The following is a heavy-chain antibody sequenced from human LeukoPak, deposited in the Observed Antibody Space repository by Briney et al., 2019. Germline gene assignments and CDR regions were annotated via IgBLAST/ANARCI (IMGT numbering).Heavy chain of an antibody. J-gene: IGHJ3*02. CDR3: AKVGVPAYYYDSSEGAFDI. Sequence: PGRSLRLSCAASGFTFSSYGIHWVRQAPGKGLEWVAVISYDGSNKYYADSVKGRFTISRDNSKNTLYLQMNSLRAEDTAVYYCAKVGVPAYYYDSSEGAFDIWGQGTMVTVSS. D-gene: IGHD3-22*01. CDR2: ISYDGSNK. V-gene: IGHV3-30*18. CDR1: GFTFSSYG.